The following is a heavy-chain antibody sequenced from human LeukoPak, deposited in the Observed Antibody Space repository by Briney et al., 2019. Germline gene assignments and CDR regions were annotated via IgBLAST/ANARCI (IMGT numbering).Heavy chain of an antibody. D-gene: IGHD5-12*01. CDR3: VKRGYSGYDFGY. J-gene: IGHJ4*02. Sequence: GSLRLSCAASGFTFSNYWIHWVHQAPGKGLLWVSGINIDGSITKYADSVTGRFTISRDNAKNTVYLQMNSLRAEDTGLYYCVKRGYSGYDFGYWGQGTLVTVSS. CDR1: GFTFSNYW. CDR2: INIDGSIT. V-gene: IGHV3-74*01.